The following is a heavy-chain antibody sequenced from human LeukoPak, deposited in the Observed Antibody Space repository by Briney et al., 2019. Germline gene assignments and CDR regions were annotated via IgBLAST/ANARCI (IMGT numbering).Heavy chain of an antibody. CDR2: ISSSSSFI. J-gene: IGHJ4*02. Sequence: GGSLRLSCAASGFTFSSYSMNWVRQAPGKGLEWVSSISSSSSFIYYADSVKGRFTISRDNAKDSLYLQMNSLRAEDTAVYYCARDRSGPAFDYWGQGTLVTVSS. CDR1: GFTFSSYS. V-gene: IGHV3-21*01. CDR3: ARDRSGPAFDY. D-gene: IGHD1-26*01.